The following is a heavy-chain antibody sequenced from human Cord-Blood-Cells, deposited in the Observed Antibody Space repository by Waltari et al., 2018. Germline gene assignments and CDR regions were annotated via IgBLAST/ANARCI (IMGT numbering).Heavy chain of an antibody. Sequence: EVQLLESGGGLVQPGGSLRLSCAASGFTFTSYAMCWVRQAPGKGLEWVSAISGSGGSTYYADSVKGRFTISRDNSKNTLYLQMNSLRAEDTAVYYCAPRREDAFDIWGQGTMVTVSS. V-gene: IGHV3-23*01. CDR2: ISGSGGST. CDR1: GFTFTSYA. J-gene: IGHJ3*02. CDR3: APRREDAFDI.